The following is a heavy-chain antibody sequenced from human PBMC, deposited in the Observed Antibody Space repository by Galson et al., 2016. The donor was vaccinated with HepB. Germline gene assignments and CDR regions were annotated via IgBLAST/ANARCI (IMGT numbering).Heavy chain of an antibody. J-gene: IGHJ6*02. V-gene: IGHV3-74*01. Sequence: SLRLSCAASGFSFRSYWMHWVRQAPGMGLVWVSRIENDGSRKSYSDSVKGRFTISRDNAKNTVFLQMNSLRVEDTAVYYCAKEGDFYGMDVWGQGTPVIVSS. CDR2: IENDGSRK. CDR1: GFSFRSYW. D-gene: IGHD3-16*01. CDR3: AKEGDFYGMDV.